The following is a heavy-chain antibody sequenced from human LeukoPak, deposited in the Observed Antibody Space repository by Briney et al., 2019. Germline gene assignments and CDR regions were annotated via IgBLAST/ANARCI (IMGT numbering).Heavy chain of an antibody. V-gene: IGHV1-3*01. D-gene: IGHD3-10*01. J-gene: IGHJ4*02. Sequence: ASVKVSCKASGYTFTSYAMHWVRQAPGQRLEWMGWINAGNGNTKYSQKFQGRVTITRDTSASTAYMELSSLRSEDTAVYYCARPSNVLPWFGELSPIDYWGQGTLVTVSS. CDR2: INAGNGNT. CDR1: GYTFTSYA. CDR3: ARPSNVLPWFGELSPIDY.